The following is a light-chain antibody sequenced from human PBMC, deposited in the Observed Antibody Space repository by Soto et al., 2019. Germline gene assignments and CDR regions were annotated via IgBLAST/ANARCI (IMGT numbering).Light chain of an antibody. CDR2: EVS. CDR1: QILLHITRDNF. Sequence: DVVMTQTPLARAVAPGQPSSISCKSTQILLHITRDNFLFWYLQKPGQSPKLLIYEVSTRVSGVPDRFSGSGSGTDFTLEISRVETDDVGIYYCMQSTHLPPTFGQGTRLEIK. CDR3: MQSTHLPPT. J-gene: IGKJ5*01. V-gene: IGKV2-29*03.